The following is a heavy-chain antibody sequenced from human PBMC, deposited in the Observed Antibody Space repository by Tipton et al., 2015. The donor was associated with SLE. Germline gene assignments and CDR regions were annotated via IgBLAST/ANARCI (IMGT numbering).Heavy chain of an antibody. Sequence: PGLVKPSETLSLICTVSGGSISSHYWTWIRQPPGKGLEWIGYFYYSGGTSYNPSLKSRVTISLDTSKNQFSLKLSSVTAADTAVYYCARGWDYTERYRYFDLWGRGTLVTVSS. CDR1: GGSISSHY. V-gene: IGHV4-59*11. CDR3: ARGWDYTERYRYFDL. D-gene: IGHD2-2*02. CDR2: FYYSGGT. J-gene: IGHJ2*01.